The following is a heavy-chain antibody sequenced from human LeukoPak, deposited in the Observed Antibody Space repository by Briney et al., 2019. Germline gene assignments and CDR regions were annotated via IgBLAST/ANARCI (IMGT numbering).Heavy chain of an antibody. CDR2: IYYSGST. Sequence: SETLSLTCTVSGGSISSSSYYWGWIRQPPGKGLEWIGSIYYSGSTYYNPSLKSRVTISVDTSKNQFSLKLSSVTAADTAVYYCARVRLAAAATLDYWGQGTLVTVSS. CDR3: ARVRLAAAATLDY. CDR1: GGSISSSSYY. D-gene: IGHD6-13*01. V-gene: IGHV4-39*07. J-gene: IGHJ4*02.